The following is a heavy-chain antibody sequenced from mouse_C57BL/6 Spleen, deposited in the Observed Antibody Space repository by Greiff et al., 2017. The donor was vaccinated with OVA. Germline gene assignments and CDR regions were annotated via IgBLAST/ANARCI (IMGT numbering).Heavy chain of an antibody. Sequence: EVKVVESGGGLVQPGGSLSLSCAASGFTFTDYYMSWVRQPPGKALEWLGFIRNKANGYTTEYSASVKGRFTISRDNSQSILYLQMNALRAEDSATYYCARDYDYDGYWYFDVWGTGTTVTVSS. CDR2: IRNKANGYTT. D-gene: IGHD2-4*01. CDR1: GFTFTDYY. CDR3: ARDYDYDGYWYFDV. V-gene: IGHV7-3*01. J-gene: IGHJ1*03.